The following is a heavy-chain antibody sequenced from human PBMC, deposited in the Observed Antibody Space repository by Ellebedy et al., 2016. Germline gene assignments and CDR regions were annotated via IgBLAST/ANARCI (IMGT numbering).Heavy chain of an antibody. D-gene: IGHD2-2*01. CDR1: RYTFTGYY. V-gene: IGHV1-2*04. J-gene: IGHJ5*02. CDR3: ARGKSSWYQTWFDP. Sequence: ASVKVSXKASRYTFTGYYMHWVRQAPGQGLEWMGWINPNSGGTNYAQKFQGWVTMTRDTSISTAYMELSRLRSDDTAVYYCARGKSSWYQTWFDPWGQGTLVTVSS. CDR2: INPNSGGT.